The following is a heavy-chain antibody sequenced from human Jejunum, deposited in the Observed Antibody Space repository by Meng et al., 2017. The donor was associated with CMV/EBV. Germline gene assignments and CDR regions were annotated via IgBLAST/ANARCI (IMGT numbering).Heavy chain of an antibody. CDR3: ARGPGASTREGFDY. CDR2: FYSSDTY. D-gene: IGHD1-26*01. V-gene: IGHV4-4*07. Sequence: VPAQTAGPGLVTPSETLSLTCTVSGGSINNYYWSWIRQSAGKGLEWIGRFYSSDTYNYHPSLDSRVTMSLDTSKNQFSLNLRSVTAADTATYYCARGPGASTREGFDYWGLGTLVTVSS. J-gene: IGHJ4*02. CDR1: GGSINNYY.